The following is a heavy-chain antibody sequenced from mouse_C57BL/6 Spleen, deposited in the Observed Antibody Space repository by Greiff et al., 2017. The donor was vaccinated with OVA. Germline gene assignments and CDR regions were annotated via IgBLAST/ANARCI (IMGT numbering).Heavy chain of an antibody. V-gene: IGHV1-72*01. CDR1: GYTFTSYW. D-gene: IGHD1-1*01. CDR2: IDPNSGGT. CDR3: ARSKGSITTGSYAMDD. Sequence: QVQLKQPGAELVKPGASVKLSCKASGYTFTSYWMHWVKQRPGRGLEWIGRIDPNSGGTKYNEKFKSKATLTVDKPSSTAYMQLSSLTSEDAAVYYCARSKGSITTGSYAMDDWGQGTSVTVSS. J-gene: IGHJ4*01.